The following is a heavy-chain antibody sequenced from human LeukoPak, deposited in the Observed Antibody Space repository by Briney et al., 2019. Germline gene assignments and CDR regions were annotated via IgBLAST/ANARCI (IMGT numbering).Heavy chain of an antibody. D-gene: IGHD2-15*01. V-gene: IGHV3-30*18. Sequence: GGSLRLSCAASGFTFSSYGMHWVRQAPGKGLEWVAVISYDGSNKYYADSVKDRFTISRDNSKNTLYLQMNSLRAEDTAVYYCAKDLPVYSVVVAAVDYWGQGTLVTVSS. CDR3: AKDLPVYSVVVAAVDY. CDR1: GFTFSSYG. CDR2: ISYDGSNK. J-gene: IGHJ4*02.